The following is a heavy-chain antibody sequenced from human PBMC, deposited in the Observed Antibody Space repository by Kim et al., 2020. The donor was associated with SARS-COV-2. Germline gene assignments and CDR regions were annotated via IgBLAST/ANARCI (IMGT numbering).Heavy chain of an antibody. CDR3: ARGMYNSSWYGVGWFDP. CDR1: GYTFTTYA. CDR2: INTNTGNP. J-gene: IGHJ5*02. Sequence: ASVKVSCKASGYTFTTYAVNWVRQAPGQGLEWMGWINTNTGNPTYAQGFTGRFVFSLDTSVSTAYLQISSLKAEDTAVYYCARGMYNSSWYGVGWFDPWGQGTLVTVSS. D-gene: IGHD6-13*01. V-gene: IGHV7-4-1*02.